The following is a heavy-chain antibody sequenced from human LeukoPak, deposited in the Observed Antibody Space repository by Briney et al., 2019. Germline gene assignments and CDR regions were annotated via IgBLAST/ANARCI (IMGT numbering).Heavy chain of an antibody. Sequence: GESLRLSCAASGFTVSSNYMSWVRRAPGKGLEWVSVIYSGSSSTYYTDSVKGRFTISRHNSKNTLYLQMNSLRAEDTAVYYCARVGSGWYDFDYWGQGTLVTASS. V-gene: IGHV3-53*04. CDR2: IYSGSSST. D-gene: IGHD6-19*01. J-gene: IGHJ4*02. CDR1: GFTVSSNY. CDR3: ARVGSGWYDFDY.